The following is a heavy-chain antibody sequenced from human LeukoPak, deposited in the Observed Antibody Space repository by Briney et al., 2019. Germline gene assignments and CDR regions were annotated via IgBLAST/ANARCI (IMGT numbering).Heavy chain of an antibody. Sequence: PSETLSLTCTVSGGSITNSYWNWIRQSPGKGLEWIGYINYSGSTNYNPSLKSRVTISVDTSKNQFSLRLSSVTAADTAVYFCARDPLSTNDFDIWGQGTMVTVSS. CDR1: GGSITNSY. CDR3: ARDPLSTNDFDI. D-gene: IGHD1-1*01. J-gene: IGHJ3*02. V-gene: IGHV4-59*01. CDR2: INYSGST.